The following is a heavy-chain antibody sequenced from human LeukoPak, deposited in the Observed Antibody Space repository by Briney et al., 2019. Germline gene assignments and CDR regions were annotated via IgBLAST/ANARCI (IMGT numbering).Heavy chain of an antibody. Sequence: SETLSLTCAVYGGSFSGYYWSWIRQPPGKGLEWIGEINRSGSTNYNPSLKSRVTISVDTSKNQFSLKLSSVTAADTAVYYCARRNSIRIRNYYYYMDVWGKGTTVTISS. CDR3: ARRNSIRIRNYYYYMDV. V-gene: IGHV4-34*01. CDR2: INRSGST. CDR1: GGSFSGYY. D-gene: IGHD1-14*01. J-gene: IGHJ6*03.